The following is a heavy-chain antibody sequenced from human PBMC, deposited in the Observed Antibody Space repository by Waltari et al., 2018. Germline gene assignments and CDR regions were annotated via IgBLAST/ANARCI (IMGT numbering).Heavy chain of an antibody. CDR2: INSEGRRI. Sequence: EVQLVESGGGLVRPGGSLRLSCAASGFTFNTYWMHWVLQAPGKGLVWVARINSEGRRISYAASVKGRCTISRDNAKNTLYLQMNRLRAEDTAVYYWARGGGSRDYWGQGTQVTVSS. J-gene: IGHJ4*02. CDR3: ARGGGSRDY. V-gene: IGHV3-74*01. D-gene: IGHD3-10*01. CDR1: GFTFNTYW.